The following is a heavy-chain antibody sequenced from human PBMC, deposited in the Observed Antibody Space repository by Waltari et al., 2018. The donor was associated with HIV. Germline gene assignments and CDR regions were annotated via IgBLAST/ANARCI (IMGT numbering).Heavy chain of an antibody. CDR1: CVSITRIYYF. CDR2: ISHTGGTT. V-gene: IGHV4-39*01. J-gene: IGHJ2*01. D-gene: IGHD3-10*01. CDR3: ARQRGSGLWYFDL. Sequence: QSQLQESDPGLGKPSQTLSLTCAVSCVSITRIYYFSPWLRQPPGKGLEWIGTISHTGGTTYYNPSLKSRVIISVDTSKDQSSLKLSSMTATDTAVYYCARQRGSGLWYFDLWGRGTLVSVSS.